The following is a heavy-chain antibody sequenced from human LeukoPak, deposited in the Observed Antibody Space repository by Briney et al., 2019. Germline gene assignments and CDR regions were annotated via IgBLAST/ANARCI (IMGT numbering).Heavy chain of an antibody. CDR2: ISGSGGST. J-gene: IGHJ4*02. CDR3: AKDGGFWSGYYPY. CDR1: GFTFSSYA. V-gene: IGHV3-23*01. Sequence: PGGSLRLSCAASGFTFSSYAMSWVRQAPGKGLEWVSAISGSGGSTYYADSVKGRFTVSRDNSKNTLYLQMNGLRAEDTAVYYCAKDGGFWSGYYPYWGQGTLVTVSS. D-gene: IGHD3-3*01.